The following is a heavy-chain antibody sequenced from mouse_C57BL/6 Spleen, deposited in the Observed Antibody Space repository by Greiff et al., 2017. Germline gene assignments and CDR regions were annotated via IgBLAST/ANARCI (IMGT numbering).Heavy chain of an antibody. V-gene: IGHV1-80*01. Sequence: VQLQQSGAELVKPGASVKISCKASGYAFSSYWMNWVKQRPGKGLEWIGQIYPGDGDTNYNGKFKGKATLTADKSSSTAYMQLSSLTSEDSAVYFCAREDIVTTNAMDYWGQGTSVTGSS. CDR3: AREDIVTTNAMDY. J-gene: IGHJ4*01. CDR2: IYPGDGDT. CDR1: GYAFSSYW. D-gene: IGHD2-5*01.